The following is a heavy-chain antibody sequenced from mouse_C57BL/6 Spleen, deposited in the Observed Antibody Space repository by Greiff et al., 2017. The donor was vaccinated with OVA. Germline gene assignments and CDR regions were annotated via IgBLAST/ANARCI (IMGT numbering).Heavy chain of an antibody. CDR3: TKPPMDY. V-gene: IGHV6-6*01. Sequence: EVQVVESGGGLVQPGGSMKLSCAASGFTFSDAWMDWVRQSPEKGLEWVAEIRNKANNHATYYAETVKGRFTISRDDHQSSVYLQLNSLRAEDTGIYYCTKPPMDYWGQGTSVTVSS. CDR1: GFTFSDAW. J-gene: IGHJ4*01. CDR2: IRNKANNHAT.